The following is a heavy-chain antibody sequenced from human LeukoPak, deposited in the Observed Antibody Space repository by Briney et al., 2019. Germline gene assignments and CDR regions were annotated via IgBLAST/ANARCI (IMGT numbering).Heavy chain of an antibody. CDR2: MNPNSGNT. J-gene: IGHJ5*02. CDR3: ARAPKAGITIFGVVLTTYNWFDP. Sequence: ASVKVSRKASGYTFTSYDINWVRQATGQGLEWMGWMNPNSGNTGYAQKFQGRVTMTRNTSISTAYMELSSLRSEDTAVYYCARAPKAGITIFGVVLTTYNWFDPWGQGTLVTVSS. D-gene: IGHD3-3*01. CDR1: GYTFTSYD. V-gene: IGHV1-8*01.